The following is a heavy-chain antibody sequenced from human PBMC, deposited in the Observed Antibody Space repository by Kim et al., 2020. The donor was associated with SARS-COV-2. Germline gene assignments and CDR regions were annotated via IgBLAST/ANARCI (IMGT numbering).Heavy chain of an antibody. D-gene: IGHD3-22*01. CDR3: ARSYTPYDSSGYYGWGITEYYFDY. CDR2: ISAYNGNT. CDR1: GYTFTSYG. V-gene: IGHV1-18*04. J-gene: IGHJ4*02. Sequence: ASVKVSCKASGYTFTSYGISWVRQAPGQGLEWMGWISAYNGNTNYAQKLQGRVTMTTDTSTSTAYMELRSLRSDDTAVYYCARSYTPYDSSGYYGWGITEYYFDYWGQGTLVTVSS.